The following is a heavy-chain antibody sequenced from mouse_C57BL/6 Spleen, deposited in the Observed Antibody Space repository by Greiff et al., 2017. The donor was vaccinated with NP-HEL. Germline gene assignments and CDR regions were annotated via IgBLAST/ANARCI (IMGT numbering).Heavy chain of an antibody. CDR2: IDPETGGT. J-gene: IGHJ2*01. CDR3: TRSGAIYYGSSYFDY. Sequence: VQRVESGAELVRPGASVTLSCKASGYTFTDYEMHWVKQTPVHGLEWIGAIDPETGGTAYNQKLKGKAILTADKSASTAYMERRSLTSEDSAVYYCTRSGAIYYGSSYFDYWGQGTTLTVAS. CDR1: GYTFTDYE. V-gene: IGHV1-15*01. D-gene: IGHD1-1*01.